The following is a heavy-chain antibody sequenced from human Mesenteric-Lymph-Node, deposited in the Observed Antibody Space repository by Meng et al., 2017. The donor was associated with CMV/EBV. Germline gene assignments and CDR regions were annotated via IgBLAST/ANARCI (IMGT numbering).Heavy chain of an antibody. CDR3: ARQSGRYSAFDI. D-gene: IGHD1-26*01. CDR2: IWYDGSQT. Sequence: GESLKISCAASGFIFTNYGMHWVRQTPGRGLQWVAAIWYDGSQTHYEDSVKGRFTISRDNAKNTVHLEMNSLRDGDTAVYYCARQSGRYSAFDIWGQGTMVTVSS. CDR1: GFIFTNYG. V-gene: IGHV3-33*01. J-gene: IGHJ3*02.